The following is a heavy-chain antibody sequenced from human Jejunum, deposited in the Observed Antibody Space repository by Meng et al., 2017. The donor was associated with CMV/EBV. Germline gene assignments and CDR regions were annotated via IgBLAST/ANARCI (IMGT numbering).Heavy chain of an antibody. CDR2: IYASGST. V-gene: IGHV4-30-4*01. Sequence: VSGDSLGSGDSYWSWIRQPPGKGLEWIGYIYASGSTSYNPSLESRVTISVGTSKNQFSLKVMSVTAADTAVYYCAREGTNSYYFDYWGQGTLVTVSS. CDR1: GDSLGSGDSY. J-gene: IGHJ4*02. D-gene: IGHD1-14*01. CDR3: AREGTNSYYFDY.